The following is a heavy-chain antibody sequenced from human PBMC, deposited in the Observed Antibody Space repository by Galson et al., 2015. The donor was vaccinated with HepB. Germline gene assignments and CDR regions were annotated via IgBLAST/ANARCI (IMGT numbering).Heavy chain of an antibody. V-gene: IGHV3-66*01. CDR3: ASCVAGSFYYYAMDV. D-gene: IGHD6-19*01. CDR1: GVTVSNIY. CDR2: IYRGVTS. J-gene: IGHJ6*02. Sequence: SLRLSCAASGVTVSNIYMSWVRQAPGKGLEWVSIIYRGVTSDYADSVKGRFTISRDNSKNTLYLQMNRLRAEDTAVYYCASCVAGSFYYYAMDVWGQGTTVTVSS.